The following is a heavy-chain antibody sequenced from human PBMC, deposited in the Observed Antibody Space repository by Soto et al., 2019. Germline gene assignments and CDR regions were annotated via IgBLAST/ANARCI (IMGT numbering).Heavy chain of an antibody. D-gene: IGHD3-10*01. CDR3: XXGVNGEYYYFDY. CDR1: GFTFSSYS. CDR2: ISSSSSYI. Sequence: EVQLVESGGGLVKPGGSLRLSCAASGFTFSSYSMNWVRQAPGKGLEWVSSISSSSSYIYYADSVKGRFTISRDNAKNSLYLQMNSLRAEDTAVYXXXXGVNGEYYYFDYWGQGTLVTVSS. V-gene: IGHV3-21*01. J-gene: IGHJ4*02.